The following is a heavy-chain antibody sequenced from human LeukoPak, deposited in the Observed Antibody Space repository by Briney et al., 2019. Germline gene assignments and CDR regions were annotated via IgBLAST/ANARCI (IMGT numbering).Heavy chain of an antibody. CDR3: TRASEDIVVVPAAIHFDY. Sequence: PGGSLRLSCAASGFTFSGSAIHWVRQASGEGLEWVGRIRSKANSYATAYAPSVKGRVTISRDDSKNTAYLQMNSLKTEDTAVYYCTRASEDIVVVPAAIHFDYWGQGTLVTVSS. V-gene: IGHV3-73*01. D-gene: IGHD2-2*01. CDR2: IRSKANSYAT. J-gene: IGHJ4*02. CDR1: GFTFSGSA.